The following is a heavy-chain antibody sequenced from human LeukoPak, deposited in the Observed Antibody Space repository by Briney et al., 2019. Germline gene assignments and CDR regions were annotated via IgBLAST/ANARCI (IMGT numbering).Heavy chain of an antibody. CDR2: IYYTGST. CDR1: GGSMSSYY. Sequence: SETPSLTCTVSGGSMSSYYWSWVRQPPEKGLEWIGYIYYTGSTNYNPSLKSRVTISVDMSKNQFSLKLSSVTAADTAMYYCARGTTVSDYWGQGTLVTVSS. J-gene: IGHJ4*02. V-gene: IGHV4-59*01. D-gene: IGHD4-11*01. CDR3: ARGTTVSDY.